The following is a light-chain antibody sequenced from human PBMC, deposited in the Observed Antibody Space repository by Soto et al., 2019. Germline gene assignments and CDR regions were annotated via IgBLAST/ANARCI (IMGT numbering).Light chain of an antibody. CDR3: GTWDSNLSVGL. J-gene: IGLJ2*01. CDR2: DNN. Sequence: QAVVTQPPSVSAAPGQTVTISCSGISSNIGNTYVSWFQQLPGTAPKLLIYDNNKRPSGIPDRFSGSKSGTSATLGITGLQTGDEADYYCGTWDSNLSVGLFGGGTKLTVL. V-gene: IGLV1-51*01. CDR1: SSNIGNTY.